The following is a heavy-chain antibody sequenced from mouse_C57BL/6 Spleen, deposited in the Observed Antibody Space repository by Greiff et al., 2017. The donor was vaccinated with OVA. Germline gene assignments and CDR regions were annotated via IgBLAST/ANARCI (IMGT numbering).Heavy chain of an antibody. V-gene: IGHV5-4*01. D-gene: IGHD2-5*01. CDR1: GFTFSSYA. CDR2: ISDGGSYT. J-gene: IGHJ4*01. Sequence: VQLVESGGGLVKPGGSLKLSCAASGFTFSSYAMSWVRQTPEKRLEWVATISDGGSYTYYPDNVKGRFTISRDNAKNNLYLQMSHLKSEDTAMYYCARGSNPYAMDYWGQGTSVTVSS. CDR3: ARGSNPYAMDY.